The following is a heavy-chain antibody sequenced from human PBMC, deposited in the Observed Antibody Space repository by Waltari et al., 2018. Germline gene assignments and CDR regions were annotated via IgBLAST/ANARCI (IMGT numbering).Heavy chain of an antibody. CDR2: INHSGST. CDR3: ARVRSGGYYDSSGYSFDY. Sequence: QVQLQQWGAGLLKPSETLSLTCAVYGGSFSGYYWSWIRQPPGKGLEWIGEINHSGSTNYNPSLKSRVTISVDTSKNQFSLKLSSVTAADTAVYYCARVRSGGYYDSSGYSFDYWGQGTLVTVSS. J-gene: IGHJ4*02. CDR1: GGSFSGYY. V-gene: IGHV4-34*01. D-gene: IGHD3-22*01.